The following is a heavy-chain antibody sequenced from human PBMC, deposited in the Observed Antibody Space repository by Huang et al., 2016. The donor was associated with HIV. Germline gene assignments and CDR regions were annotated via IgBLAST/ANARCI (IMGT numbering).Heavy chain of an antibody. CDR3: VRGTRYVSADWYARLRNYWFFDL. Sequence: QQQLQQWGAGLLKPSETLSLTCAVYGGSFTNYYWGWIRQPPGTGLEWIGEINNGGRTQYSPSLKSRGTSSLDTSKNQVSLKLTSVSAADTAVYYCVRGTRYVSADWYARLRNYWFFDLWGRGSLVSVSS. D-gene: IGHD3-9*01. CDR1: GGSFTNYY. V-gene: IGHV4-34*01. CDR2: INNGGRT. J-gene: IGHJ2*01.